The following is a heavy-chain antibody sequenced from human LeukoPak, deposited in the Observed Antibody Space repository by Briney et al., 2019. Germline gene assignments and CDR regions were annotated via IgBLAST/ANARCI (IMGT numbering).Heavy chain of an antibody. D-gene: IGHD2-2*01. Sequence: SETLSLTCTVSGGSISNINYYWSWIRQPPGKGLEWIGEINHSGSTNYNPSLKSRVTISVDTSKNQFSLKLSSVTAADTAVYYCARGFDQLPDYWGQGTLVTVSS. CDR1: GGSISNINYY. V-gene: IGHV4-39*07. CDR3: ARGFDQLPDY. J-gene: IGHJ4*02. CDR2: INHSGST.